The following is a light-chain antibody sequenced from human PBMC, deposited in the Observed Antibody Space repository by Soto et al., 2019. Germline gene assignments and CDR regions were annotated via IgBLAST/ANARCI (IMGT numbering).Light chain of an antibody. Sequence: QSVLPQPPSLTGVPGQRVTISCTGSSSNIGAGYDVHWYQQLPGTAPKLLIYGNSNRPSGVPDRFSGSKSGTSASLAITGLQAEDEADYYCQSYDSSLSGGVFGTGTKVTVL. CDR2: GNS. J-gene: IGLJ1*01. V-gene: IGLV1-40*01. CDR3: QSYDSSLSGGV. CDR1: SSNIGAGYD.